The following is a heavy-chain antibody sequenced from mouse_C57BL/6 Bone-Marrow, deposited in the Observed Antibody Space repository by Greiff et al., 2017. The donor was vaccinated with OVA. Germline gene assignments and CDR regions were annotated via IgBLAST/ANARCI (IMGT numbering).Heavy chain of an antibody. CDR1: GYTFTDYN. CDR3: ARGGYYDYDGGAWFAY. Sequence: VQLKESGPELAKPGASVKIPCKASGYTFTDYNMDWVKQSHGKSLEWIGDINSNNGGTIYNQKFKGKATLTADKSSSTAYMELRSLTSEDTAVYYCARGGYYDYDGGAWFAYWGQGTLVTVSA. V-gene: IGHV1-18*01. D-gene: IGHD2-4*01. CDR2: INSNNGGT. J-gene: IGHJ3*01.